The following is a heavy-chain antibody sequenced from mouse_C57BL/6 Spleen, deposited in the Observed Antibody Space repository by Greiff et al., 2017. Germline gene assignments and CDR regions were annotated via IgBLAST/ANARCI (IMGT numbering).Heavy chain of an antibody. CDR1: GYTFTDYN. CDR3: GRGDGCDEEFAD. Sequence: EVQLQQSGPELVKPGASVKISCKASGYTFTDYNMDWVKQSHGKSLEWIGDINPNNGGTNYNQKFKGKATLTVDKSSSTAYMELRSLTSEDTAVYYCGRGDGCDEEFADWGQGTLVTVSA. V-gene: IGHV1-18*01. J-gene: IGHJ3*01. D-gene: IGHD2-2*01. CDR2: INPNNGGT.